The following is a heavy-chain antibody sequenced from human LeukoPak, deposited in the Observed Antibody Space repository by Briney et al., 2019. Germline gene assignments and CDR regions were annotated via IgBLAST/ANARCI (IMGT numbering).Heavy chain of an antibody. D-gene: IGHD2-21*02. J-gene: IGHJ4*02. CDR1: GGSISSYY. V-gene: IGHV4-59*01. Sequence: SETLSLTCTVSGGSISSYYWSWIRQPPGKGLEWIGYIYYSGSTNYNPSLKSRVTISVDTSKNQFSLKLSSVTAADTAVYYCARDRPYCGGDCYYYFDYWGQGTLVTVSS. CDR2: IYYSGST. CDR3: ARDRPYCGGDCYYYFDY.